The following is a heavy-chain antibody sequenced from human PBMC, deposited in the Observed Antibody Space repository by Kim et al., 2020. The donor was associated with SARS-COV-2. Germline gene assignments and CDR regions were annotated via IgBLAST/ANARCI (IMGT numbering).Heavy chain of an antibody. V-gene: IGHV1-69*13. CDR2: IIPIFGTA. CDR1: GGTFSSYA. Sequence: SVKVSCKASGGTFSSYAISWVRQAPGQGLEWMGGIIPIFGTANYAQKFQGRVTITADESTSTAYMELSSLRSEDTAVYYCAIYFRDIVVVPEYYYYGMDVWGQGTTVTVSS. CDR3: AIYFRDIVVVPEYYYYGMDV. J-gene: IGHJ6*02. D-gene: IGHD2-2*01.